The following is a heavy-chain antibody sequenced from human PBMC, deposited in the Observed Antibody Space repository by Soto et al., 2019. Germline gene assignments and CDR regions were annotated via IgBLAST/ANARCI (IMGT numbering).Heavy chain of an antibody. CDR2: ISFEGSHK. V-gene: IGHV3-30-3*01. D-gene: IGHD6-13*01. Sequence: QAQLLESGGGVVQPGRSLRLSCEASGFAIRNNAIHWVRQAPGKGLEWVAVISFEGSHKYYADSVKGRFTVSRDNSKNTVSLQMDRLTSEDSSLYYCVRAAGIAAAGSSQGVLGGQGPRVTVSS. CDR1: GFAIRNNA. CDR3: VRAAGIAAAGSSQGVL. J-gene: IGHJ4*02.